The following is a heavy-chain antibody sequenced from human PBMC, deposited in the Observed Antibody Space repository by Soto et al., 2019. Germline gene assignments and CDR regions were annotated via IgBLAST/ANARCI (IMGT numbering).Heavy chain of an antibody. V-gene: IGHV3-30*18. Sequence: PGGPLRLSCAASGFTFSSYGMHWVRQAPGKGLEWVAVISYDGSNKYYADSVKGRFTISRDNSKNTLYLQMNSLRAEDTAVYYCAKDRREQDYTYYFDYWGQGTLVTVSS. CDR1: GFTFSSYG. CDR3: AKDRREQDYTYYFDY. D-gene: IGHD4-4*01. CDR2: ISYDGSNK. J-gene: IGHJ4*02.